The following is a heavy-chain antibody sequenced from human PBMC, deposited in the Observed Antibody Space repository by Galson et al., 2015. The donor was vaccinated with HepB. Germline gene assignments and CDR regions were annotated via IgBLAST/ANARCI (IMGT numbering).Heavy chain of an antibody. J-gene: IGHJ3*02. CDR3: AKDYSGNRVYYGDSRHAFDI. CDR1: GFTFSSYA. CDR2: ISGSGGST. Sequence: SLRLSCAASGFTFSSYAMSWVRQAPGKGLEWVSAISGSGGSTYYADSVKGRFTISRDNSKNTLYLQMNSLRAEDTAVYYCAKDYSGNRVYYGDSRHAFDIWGQGTMVTVSS. D-gene: IGHD4-17*01. V-gene: IGHV3-23*01.